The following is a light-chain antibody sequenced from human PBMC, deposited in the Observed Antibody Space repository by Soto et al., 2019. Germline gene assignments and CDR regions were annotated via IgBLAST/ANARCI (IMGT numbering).Light chain of an antibody. CDR1: KXDIGVYDF. CDR3: KSYAGSNTYV. Sequence: QSALTQPPSASGSPGQSVTISCTGTKXDIGVYDFVSWYQHHPGKAPRLIIYEVVQRPSGVPDRFSGSKSGNTASLTVSGLQAADEADYFCKSYAGSNTYVFGSGTKGHRP. J-gene: IGLJ1*01. CDR2: EVV. V-gene: IGLV2-8*01.